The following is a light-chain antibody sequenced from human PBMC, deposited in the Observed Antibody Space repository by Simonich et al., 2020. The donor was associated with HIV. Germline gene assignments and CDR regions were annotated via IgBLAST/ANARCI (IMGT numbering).Light chain of an antibody. Sequence: DIVMTQSPDSLAVSLGERATINCKSSQSVLYSSNNKNYLVWYQQKPGQPPKLLIYWASTREAGVPYRFSGSGSGTNFTLTISSLQAEDVALYYCQQYYTAPRTFGQGTKVEIK. CDR2: WAS. CDR1: QSVLYSSNNKNY. CDR3: QQYYTAPRT. J-gene: IGKJ1*01. V-gene: IGKV4-1*01.